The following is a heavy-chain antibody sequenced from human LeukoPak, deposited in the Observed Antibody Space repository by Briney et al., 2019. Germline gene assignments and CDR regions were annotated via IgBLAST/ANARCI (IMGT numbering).Heavy chain of an antibody. D-gene: IGHD3-10*01. CDR1: GGSFSGYY. J-gene: IGHJ5*02. CDR2: INHSGST. Sequence: SETLSLTCAVYGGSFSGYYWRWIRQPPGKGLEWIGEINHSGSTNYNPSLKSRVTISVDTSKNQFSLKLSSVTAADTAVYYCGRGRPHMVRGLRNNWFDPWGQGTLVTVSS. V-gene: IGHV4-34*01. CDR3: GRGRPHMVRGLRNNWFDP.